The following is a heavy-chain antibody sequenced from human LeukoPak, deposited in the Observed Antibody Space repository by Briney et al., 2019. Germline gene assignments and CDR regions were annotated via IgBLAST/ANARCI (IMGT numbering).Heavy chain of an antibody. J-gene: IGHJ4*02. CDR3: TTDPMVRGVPFDY. Sequence: GGSLRLSCAASGFTFSNAWMSWVRQAPGKGLEWVGRIKSKTDGGTTDYAAPVKGRFTISRDDSKNTQYLQMNSLKTEDTAVYYCTTDPMVRGVPFDYWGQGTLVTVSS. CDR1: GFTFSNAW. V-gene: IGHV3-15*01. CDR2: IKSKTDGGTT. D-gene: IGHD3-10*01.